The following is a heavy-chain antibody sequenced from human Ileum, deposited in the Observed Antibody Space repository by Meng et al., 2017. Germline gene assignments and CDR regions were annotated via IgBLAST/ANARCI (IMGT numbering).Heavy chain of an antibody. D-gene: IGHD1-1*01. CDR1: GYTFTTYG. V-gene: IGHV1-18*01. J-gene: IGHJ4*02. CDR2: MNTDKGNT. CDR3: AREGAYNGGDY. Sequence: QVHLVQSGPEVKKPGASGKVSCKASGYTFTTYGISWVRQAPGQGLEWMGWMNTDKGNTNYAQKFQGRVTMTRDTSTSTAYMELRSLRSDDTAVYYCAREGAYNGGDYWGQGTLVTVSS.